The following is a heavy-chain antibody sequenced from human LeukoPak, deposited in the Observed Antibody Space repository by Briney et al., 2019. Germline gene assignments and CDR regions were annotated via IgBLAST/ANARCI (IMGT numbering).Heavy chain of an antibody. V-gene: IGHV4-34*01. Sequence: SETLSLTCAVYGGSFSGYYWSWIRQPPGKGLEWIGEINHSGSTNYNPSLKSRVTISVDTSKNQFSLKLSSVTAADTAVYYCARGSEYSSSYFDYWGQGTLVIVSS. J-gene: IGHJ4*02. CDR1: GGSFSGYY. CDR2: INHSGST. D-gene: IGHD6-6*01. CDR3: ARGSEYSSSYFDY.